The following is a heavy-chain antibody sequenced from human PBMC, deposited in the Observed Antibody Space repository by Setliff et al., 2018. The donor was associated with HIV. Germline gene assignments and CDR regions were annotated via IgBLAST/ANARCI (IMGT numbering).Heavy chain of an antibody. CDR3: ARSVVPAAMSHDAFDI. V-gene: IGHV5-51*01. D-gene: IGHD2-2*01. CDR1: GYSFTSYW. J-gene: IGHJ3*02. Sequence: PGDSLKISCKGSGYSFTSYWIGWVRQMPGKGLEWMGIIYPGDSDTRYSPSFQGQVTISADKSISTAYLQWSSLKASDTAMYYCARSVVPAAMSHDAFDIWGQGTMVTVSS. CDR2: IYPGDSDT.